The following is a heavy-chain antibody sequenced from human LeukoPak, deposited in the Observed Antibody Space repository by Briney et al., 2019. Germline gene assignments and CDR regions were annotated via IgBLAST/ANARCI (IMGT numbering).Heavy chain of an antibody. Sequence: SETLSLTCAVYGGSFSGYYWSWIRQPPGKGLEWIGEINHSGSTYYNPSLKSRVTISVDTSKNQFSLKLSSVTAADTAVYYCARLGGDYASYYYYYMDVWGKGTTVTVSS. D-gene: IGHD4-17*01. CDR3: ARLGGDYASYYYYYMDV. CDR2: INHSGST. J-gene: IGHJ6*03. V-gene: IGHV4-34*01. CDR1: GGSFSGYY.